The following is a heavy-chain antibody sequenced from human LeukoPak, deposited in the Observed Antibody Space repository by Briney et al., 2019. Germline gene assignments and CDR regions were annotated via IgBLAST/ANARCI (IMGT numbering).Heavy chain of an antibody. Sequence: PGGSLRLSCAASGFTFSSYGMHWVRQAPGKGLEWVAVIWYDGSNKYYADSVKGRFTISRDNSKNPLYLQMNSLRAEDTAVYYCARDVAAMGDYFDYWGQGTLVTVSS. D-gene: IGHD5-18*01. CDR3: ARDVAAMGDYFDY. V-gene: IGHV3-33*01. J-gene: IGHJ4*02. CDR1: GFTFSSYG. CDR2: IWYDGSNK.